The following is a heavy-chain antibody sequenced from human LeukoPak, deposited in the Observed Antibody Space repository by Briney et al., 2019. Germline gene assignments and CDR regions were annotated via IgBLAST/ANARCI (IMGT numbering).Heavy chain of an antibody. CDR2: INPNSGGT. CDR3: AKENYYDSSGYYFAFDI. D-gene: IGHD3-22*01. CDR1: GYTFTGYY. V-gene: IGHV1-2*02. J-gene: IGHJ3*02. Sequence: GASVKVSCKASGYTFTGYYMHWVRQAPGQGLEWMGWINPNSGGTNYAQKFQGRVTMTRDTSISTAYMELSRLRSDDTAVYYCAKENYYDSSGYYFAFDIWGQGTMVTVSS.